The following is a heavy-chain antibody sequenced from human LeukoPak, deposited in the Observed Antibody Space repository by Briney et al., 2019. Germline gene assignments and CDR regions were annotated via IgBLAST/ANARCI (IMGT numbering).Heavy chain of an antibody. D-gene: IGHD5-18*01. CDR1: GGTFSSYA. V-gene: IGHV1-69*01. CDR3: ARSQQRGYSYGRLDY. J-gene: IGHJ4*02. Sequence: ASVKVSCKASGGTFSSYAISWVRQAPGQGLEWMGGIIPIFGTANYAQKFQGRVTITADEPTGTAYMELSSLRSEDTAVYYCARSQQRGYSYGRLDYWGQGTLVTVSS. CDR2: IIPIFGTA.